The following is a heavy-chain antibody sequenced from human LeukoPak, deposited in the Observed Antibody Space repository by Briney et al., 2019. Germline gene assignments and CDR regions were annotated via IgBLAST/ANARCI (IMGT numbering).Heavy chain of an antibody. CDR2: IYHSGST. J-gene: IGHJ5*02. D-gene: IGHD2-2*01. CDR3: ARDIGYCSSTSCYGYWFDP. V-gene: IGHV4-4*02. Sequence: PSETLSLTCAVSGGSISSSNWWSWVRQPPGKGLEWIGEIYHSGSTNYNPSLKSRVTILVDKSKNQFSLKLSSVTAADTAVYYCARDIGYCSSTSCYGYWFDPWGQGTLVTVSS. CDR1: GGSISSSNW.